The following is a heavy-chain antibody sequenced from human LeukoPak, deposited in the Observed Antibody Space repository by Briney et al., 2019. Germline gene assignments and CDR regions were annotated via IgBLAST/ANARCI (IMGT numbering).Heavy chain of an antibody. D-gene: IGHD6-13*01. Sequence: SETLSLTCTVSGGSISSSSYYWGWIRQPPGKGLEWIGYIYYSGSTNYNPSLKSRVTISVDTSKNQFSLKLSSVTAADTAVYYCARETAAGAEYFQHWGQGTLVTVSS. CDR2: IYYSGST. J-gene: IGHJ1*01. CDR3: ARETAAGAEYFQH. CDR1: GGSISSSSYY. V-gene: IGHV4-61*01.